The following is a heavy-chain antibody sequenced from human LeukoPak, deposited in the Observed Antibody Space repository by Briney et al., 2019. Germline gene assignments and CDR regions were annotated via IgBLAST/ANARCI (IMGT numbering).Heavy chain of an antibody. CDR3: ARVREGIAVAATDY. J-gene: IGHJ4*02. Sequence: PGGSLRLSCAASGFTFSSYAMHWVRQAPGKGLEWVAVISYDGSNKYYADSVKGRFTISGDNSKNALYLQMNSLRAEDTAVYYCARVREGIAVAATDYWGQGTLVTVSS. CDR2: ISYDGSNK. D-gene: IGHD6-19*01. CDR1: GFTFSSYA. V-gene: IGHV3-30-3*01.